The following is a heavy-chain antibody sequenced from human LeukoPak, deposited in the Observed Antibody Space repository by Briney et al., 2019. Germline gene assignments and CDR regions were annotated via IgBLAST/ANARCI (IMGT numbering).Heavy chain of an antibody. CDR1: GYTFTGYY. CDR3: AXXXXXXXXXXSTSCYEGDY. V-gene: IGHV1-2*02. J-gene: IGHJ4*02. D-gene: IGHD2-2*01. CDR2: INPNSGGT. Sequence: GASVKVSCKASGYTFTGYYMHWVRQAPGQGLEWMGWINPNSGGTNYAQKFQGRVTMTRDTSISTAYMELSRLRSDDTAVYYCAXXXXXXXXXXSTSCYEGDYWGQGTLVTVSS.